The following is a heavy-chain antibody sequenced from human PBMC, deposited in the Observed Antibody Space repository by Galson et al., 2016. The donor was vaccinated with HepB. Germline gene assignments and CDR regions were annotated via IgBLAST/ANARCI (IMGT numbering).Heavy chain of an antibody. J-gene: IGHJ6*02. V-gene: IGHV4-34*01. Sequence: SETLSLTCAVYGGSFSAYYWSWIRQTPGKGLEWIGEISHSGSPDYNPSLKSRVTISVDTSKNQFSLNLRSVTAADTAVYYCARVRRSGLDMVATIARFYYGMDVWGQGTTVTVSS. CDR3: ARVRRSGLDMVATIARFYYGMDV. CDR2: ISHSGSP. CDR1: GGSFSAYY. D-gene: IGHD5-12*01.